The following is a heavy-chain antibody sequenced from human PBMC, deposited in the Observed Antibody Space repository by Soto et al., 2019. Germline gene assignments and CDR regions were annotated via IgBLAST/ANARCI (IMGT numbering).Heavy chain of an antibody. CDR3: AGPGFCRGGSCPLNYYYYYGMDV. J-gene: IGHJ6*02. D-gene: IGHD2-15*01. CDR1: GGTFSSYA. V-gene: IGHV1-69*12. Sequence: QVQLVQSGAEVKKPGSSVKVSCKASGGTFSSYAISWVRQAPGQGLEWMGGIIPIFGTADYAQKFQGRVTITADESTSTAYMELSSLRSEDTAVYYCAGPGFCRGGSCPLNYYYYYGMDVWGPGTTVTVSS. CDR2: IIPIFGTA.